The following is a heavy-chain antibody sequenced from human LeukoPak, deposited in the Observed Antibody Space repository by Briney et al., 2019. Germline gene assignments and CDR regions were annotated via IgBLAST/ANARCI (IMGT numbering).Heavy chain of an antibody. CDR1: GYTFTGYY. J-gene: IGHJ4*02. Sequence: ASVKVSCKASGYTFTGYYIHWVRQAPGQGLEWMGWINPNSGVTKFVQKFQGRVTVTRDTSISTAYMEMRRLRPDDRAVYFCARGPPTRVVVITTGDFDYWGQGTLVTVSS. CDR3: ARGPPTRVVVITTGDFDY. V-gene: IGHV1-2*02. CDR2: INPNSGVT. D-gene: IGHD3-22*01.